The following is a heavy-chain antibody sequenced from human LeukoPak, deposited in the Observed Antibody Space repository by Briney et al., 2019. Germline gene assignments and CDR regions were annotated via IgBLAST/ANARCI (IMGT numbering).Heavy chain of an antibody. V-gene: IGHV3-7*01. CDR3: ARGHFVVVVAEYGMDV. D-gene: IGHD2-15*01. CDR1: GFTFNTYW. Sequence: GGSLRLSCVGSGFTFNTYWMSWVRQAPGKGLEWVAKIKPDGSEKNYADSVKGRFTISRDNAKNSLYLQMNSLRAEDTAVYYCARGHFVVVVAEYGMDVWGQGTTVTVSS. CDR2: IKPDGSEK. J-gene: IGHJ6*02.